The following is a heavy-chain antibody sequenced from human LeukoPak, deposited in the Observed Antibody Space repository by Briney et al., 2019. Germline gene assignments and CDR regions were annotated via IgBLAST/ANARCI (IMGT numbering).Heavy chain of an antibody. J-gene: IGHJ4*02. CDR2: IYYSGST. D-gene: IGHD6-13*01. CDR3: ARSFSSSWIRFDF. CDR1: GGSISSYY. Sequence: PSETLSLTCTVSGGSISSYYWSWIRQPPGKGLEWIGYIYYSGSTNYNPSLNRRATISVDTSKNQFSLKLSSVTAADTAVYYCARSFSSSWIRFDFWGQGTLVTVSS. V-gene: IGHV4-59*01.